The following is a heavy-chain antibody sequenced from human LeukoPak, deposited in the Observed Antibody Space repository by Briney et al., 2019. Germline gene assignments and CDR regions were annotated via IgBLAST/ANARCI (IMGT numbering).Heavy chain of an antibody. V-gene: IGHV3-48*03. D-gene: IGHD6-6*01. CDR3: ARYSSSSQIYYYYYMDV. J-gene: IGHJ6*03. CDR1: GFTFSSYE. Sequence: GGSLRLSCAASGFTFSSYEMNWVRQAPRKGLEWVSYISSSGSTIYYADSVKGRFTISRDNAKNSLYLQMNSLRAEDTAVYYCARYSSSSQIYYYYYMDVWGKGTTVTVSS. CDR2: ISSSGSTI.